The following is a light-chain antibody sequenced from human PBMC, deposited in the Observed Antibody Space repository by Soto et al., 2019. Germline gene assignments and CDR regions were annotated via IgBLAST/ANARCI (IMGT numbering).Light chain of an antibody. CDR2: DVS. CDR1: TSDVGRYNY. CDR3: NSYTSTSTDG. J-gene: IGLJ1*01. V-gene: IGLV2-14*01. Sequence: QSVLTQPASVSGSPGQSITISCTGTTSDVGRYNYVSWYQQHPGKAPKLIIYDVSNRPSGVSNRFSGSKSGNTASLTISGLQAEDEADYYCNSYTSTSTDGFGTGTKLTVL.